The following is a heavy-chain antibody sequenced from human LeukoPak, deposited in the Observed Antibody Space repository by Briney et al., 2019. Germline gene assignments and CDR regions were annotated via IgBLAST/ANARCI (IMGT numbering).Heavy chain of an antibody. CDR2: ISSNGYST. CDR1: GFTFSNFP. Sequence: GGSLRLSCAAPGFTFSNFPMHWVRQAPGRGPEYVSAISSNGYSTYYANSVKGRFTISRDNSRNMLYLQMGSLKTEDMAVYYCARDWTSDNWGQGTMVTVSS. J-gene: IGHJ3*01. V-gene: IGHV3-64*01. D-gene: IGHD2-2*01. CDR3: ARDWTSDN.